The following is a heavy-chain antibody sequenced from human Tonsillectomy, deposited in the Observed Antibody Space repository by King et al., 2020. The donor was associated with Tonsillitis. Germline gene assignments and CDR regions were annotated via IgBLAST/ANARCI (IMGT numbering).Heavy chain of an antibody. CDR2: ITWNSGSI. Sequence: VQLVESGGGLVQPGRSLRLSCAASGFTFADYAMHWVRQAPGKGLEWVSGITWNSGSINYADSVQGRFTISRDNAKNTLYLQMNRLRGDDTALYFCAKDKKTRYNYGDQENWYFDLWGRGTLVIVSS. CDR3: AKDKKTRYNYGDQENWYFDL. V-gene: IGHV3-9*01. CDR1: GFTFADYA. D-gene: IGHD5-18*01. J-gene: IGHJ2*01.